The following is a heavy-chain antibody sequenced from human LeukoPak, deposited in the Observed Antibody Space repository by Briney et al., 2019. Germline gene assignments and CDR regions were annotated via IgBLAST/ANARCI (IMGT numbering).Heavy chain of an antibody. CDR3: ARDHNYGFDD. V-gene: IGHV4-31*03. CDR1: GGSISSGGSS. J-gene: IGHJ4*02. Sequence: SETLSLTCTVSGGSISSGGSSWSWIRQHPGKGLEWIGYIYYSGSTYYNPSLKSRVTISVDTSKNQFSLKLSSVTAADTAVYYCARDHNYGFDDWGQGTLVTVSS. CDR2: IYYSGST. D-gene: IGHD4-11*01.